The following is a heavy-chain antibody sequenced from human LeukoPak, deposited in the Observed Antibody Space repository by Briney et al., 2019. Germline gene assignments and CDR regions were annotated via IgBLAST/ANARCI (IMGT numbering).Heavy chain of an antibody. D-gene: IGHD3-22*01. J-gene: IGHJ3*01. CDR2: IYSGGST. V-gene: IGHV3-53*01. Sequence: AGGSLRLSCAASGFTVSSNYMSWVRQAPGKGLEWVSVIYSGGSTYYADSVKGRFTISRDNSKNTLYLQMNSLRAEDTAVYYCARETYSYDSSGSRGAFDLWGQGTMVTVSS. CDR1: GFTVSSNY. CDR3: ARETYSYDSSGSRGAFDL.